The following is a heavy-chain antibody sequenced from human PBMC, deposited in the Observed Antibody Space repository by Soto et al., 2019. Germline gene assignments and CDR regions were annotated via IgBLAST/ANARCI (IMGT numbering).Heavy chain of an antibody. J-gene: IGHJ3*02. CDR2: ISYDGSNK. V-gene: IGHV3-30*18. CDR3: AKEGPTLKKMHAFDI. Sequence: GGSLRLSCAASGFTFSSYGMHWVRQAPGKGLEWVAVISYDGSNKYYADSVKGRFTISRDNSKNTLYLQMNSLRAEDTAVYYCAKEGPTLKKMHAFDIWGQGTMVTVSS. CDR1: GFTFSSYG. D-gene: IGHD4-17*01.